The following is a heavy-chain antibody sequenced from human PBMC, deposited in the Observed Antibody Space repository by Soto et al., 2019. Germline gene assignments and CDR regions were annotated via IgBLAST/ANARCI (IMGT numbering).Heavy chain of an antibody. D-gene: IGHD3-3*01. CDR2: ISYDGSNK. J-gene: IGHJ3*02. CDR3: AKRTPQYDFWSGYPTDDI. CDR1: GFTFSSYG. V-gene: IGHV3-30*18. Sequence: GGSLRLSCAASGFTFSSYGMHWVRQAPGKGLEWVAVISYDGSNKYYADSVKGRFTISRDNSKNTLYLQMNSLRAEDTAVYYCAKRTPQYDFWSGYPTDDIWGQGTMVTVSS.